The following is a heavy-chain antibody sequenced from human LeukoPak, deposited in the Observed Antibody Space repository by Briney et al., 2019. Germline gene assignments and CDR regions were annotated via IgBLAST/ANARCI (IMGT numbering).Heavy chain of an antibody. CDR3: ASFVPDYYYYYMDV. V-gene: IGHV4-34*01. Sequence: PSETLSLTCAVYGGSFSGYYWSWIRQPPGKGLEWIGEIYHSGSTNYNSSLKSRVTISVDKSKNQFSLKLSTVTAADTAVYYCASFVPDYYYYYMDVWGKGTTVTVSS. D-gene: IGHD2-2*01. J-gene: IGHJ6*03. CDR2: IYHSGST. CDR1: GGSFSGYY.